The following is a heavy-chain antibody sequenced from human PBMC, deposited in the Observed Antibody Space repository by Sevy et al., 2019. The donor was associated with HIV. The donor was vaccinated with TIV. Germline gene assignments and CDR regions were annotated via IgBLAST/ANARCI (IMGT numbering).Heavy chain of an antibody. D-gene: IGHD5-12*01. CDR1: GFAFRTFW. CDR3: AKQRGWICSHDVCSPYYSDS. V-gene: IGHV3-7*01. J-gene: IGHJ4*02. CDR2: IKQDGSVK. Sequence: GGSLRPSCAASGFAFRTFWMSWVRQAPGKGLEWVANIKQDGSVKYYMDSVKGRFTISRDNAKNSLYLQMSSLTVEDTAVYYCAKQRGWICSHDVCSPYYSDSWGQGTLVTVSS.